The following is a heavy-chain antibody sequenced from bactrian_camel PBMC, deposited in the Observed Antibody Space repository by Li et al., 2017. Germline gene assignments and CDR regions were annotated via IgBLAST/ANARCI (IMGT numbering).Heavy chain of an antibody. Sequence: LRLSCDVSGSINNNMCMGWFRQPPGKEREGVATIDRYGSTSYADSVKGRFTISKDNAENTLYLQMNSLKPDDSAMYYCAAYSLRGGSLLNPLFNYWGQGTQVTVS. V-gene: IGHV3S53*01. CDR2: IDRYGST. CDR3: AAYSLRGGSLLNPLFNY. D-gene: IGHD1*01. J-gene: IGHJ4*01. CDR1: GSINNNMC.